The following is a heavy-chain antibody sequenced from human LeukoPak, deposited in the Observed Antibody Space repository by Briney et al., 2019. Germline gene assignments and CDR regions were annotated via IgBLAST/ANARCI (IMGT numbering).Heavy chain of an antibody. CDR3: ARGWGYRAAGTFSRINWFDP. J-gene: IGHJ5*02. D-gene: IGHD6-13*01. CDR2: INHSGST. CDR1: GGSFSGYY. Sequence: SEPLSLTCAVYGGSFSGYYWSWIRQPPGKGLEWIGEINHSGSTNYNPSLKSRVTISVDTYKNQFSLKLSSVTAADTAVYYCARGWGYRAAGTFSRINWFDPWGQGTLVTVSS. V-gene: IGHV4-34*01.